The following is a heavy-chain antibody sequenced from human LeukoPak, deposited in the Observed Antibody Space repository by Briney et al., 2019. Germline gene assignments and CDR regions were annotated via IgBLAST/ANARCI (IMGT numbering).Heavy chain of an antibody. Sequence: SQTLSLTCTVSGGSISSGSYYWSWIRQTPGKGLEWIGIMNDSGKAYYNPSLKSRVTISVDTSENHFSLRLTSVTAADTAVYYCARQSPPGLTMLTFGGMIAYWGQGTLVTVSS. V-gene: IGHV4-39*01. CDR3: ARQSPPGLTMLTFGGMIAY. J-gene: IGHJ4*02. CDR1: GGSISSGSYY. D-gene: IGHD3-16*01. CDR2: MNDSGKA.